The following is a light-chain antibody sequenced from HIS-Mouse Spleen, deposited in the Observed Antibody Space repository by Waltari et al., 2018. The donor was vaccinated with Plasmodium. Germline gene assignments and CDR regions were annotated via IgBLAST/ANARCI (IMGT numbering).Light chain of an antibody. CDR3: QTWGTGIRV. Sequence: QLVLTQSPSASASLGASVKLTCTLSSGHSSYAIAWHQQQPGKGPRYLMKLNSDGSHSKGDGIPVRCSGGSSGAERYLTISSLQSEDEAEYYCQTWGTGIRVFGGGTKLTVL. CDR2: LNSDGSH. J-gene: IGLJ3*02. CDR1: SGHSSYA. V-gene: IGLV4-69*01.